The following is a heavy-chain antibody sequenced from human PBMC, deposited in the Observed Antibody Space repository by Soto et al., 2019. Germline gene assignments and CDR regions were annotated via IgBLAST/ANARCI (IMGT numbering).Heavy chain of an antibody. CDR3: ARDPAAGPLYYYYGMDV. D-gene: IGHD6-13*01. J-gene: IGHJ6*02. V-gene: IGHV1-2*02. CDR1: GYTFTGYY. Sequence: ASVKVSCKASGYTFTGYYMHWVRQAPGQGLEWMGWINPNSGGTNYAQKFQGRVTMTRDTSISTAYMELSRLRSDDTAVYYCARDPAAGPLYYYYGMDVWGQGTTVTVSS. CDR2: INPNSGGT.